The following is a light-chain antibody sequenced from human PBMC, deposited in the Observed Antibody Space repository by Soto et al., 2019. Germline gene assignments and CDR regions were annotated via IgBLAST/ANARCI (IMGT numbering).Light chain of an antibody. J-gene: IGKJ1*01. Sequence: EVVMTQSPATLSVSPGDSATLSCRASEGVGTNLAWYQQTPGQGPRLLIYATSTRATGIPARFSGSGSGIEFTLTISGLQSEDFAIYYCQQYNKGPPWTFGQGTKVEIK. V-gene: IGKV3-15*01. CDR1: EGVGTN. CDR3: QQYNKGPPWT. CDR2: ATS.